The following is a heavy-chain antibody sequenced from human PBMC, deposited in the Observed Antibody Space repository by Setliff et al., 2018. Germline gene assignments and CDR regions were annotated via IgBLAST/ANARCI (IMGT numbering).Heavy chain of an antibody. CDR3: TFARDGYDVFDI. J-gene: IGHJ3*02. Sequence: GESLKISCKGSGYSFSNFWIGWVRQMPGKGLEWIGRIRGRTDNYATAYAVSVRGRFTISRDDSKNTAYLQMNSLKTEDTAVYYCTFARDGYDVFDIWGQGTMVTVSS. V-gene: IGHV3-73*01. D-gene: IGHD5-18*01. CDR1: GYSFSNFW. CDR2: IRGRTDNYAT.